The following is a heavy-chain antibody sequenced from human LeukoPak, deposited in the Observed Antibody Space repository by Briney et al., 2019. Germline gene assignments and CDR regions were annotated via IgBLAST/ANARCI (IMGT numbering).Heavy chain of an antibody. D-gene: IGHD2-2*01. CDR1: GGSFSGYY. CDR2: INDSGST. J-gene: IGHJ4*02. Sequence: SETLSLTCAVYGGSFSGYYWSWIRKPPGKGLEWIGEINDSGSTNYNPSLKSRVTISVDTSRNQFSLKLSSVTAADTAVYYCARSPDIVVVPAAIGGVDYWGQGTLVTVSS. V-gene: IGHV4-34*01. CDR3: ARSPDIVVVPAAIGGVDY.